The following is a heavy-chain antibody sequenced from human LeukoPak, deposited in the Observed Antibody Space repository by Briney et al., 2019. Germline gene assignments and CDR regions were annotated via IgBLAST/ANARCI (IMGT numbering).Heavy chain of an antibody. J-gene: IGHJ4*02. V-gene: IGHV1-18*01. CDR2: ISAYNGNT. Sequence: ASVKVSCKASGYTFTNYGIHWVRQAPGQGLEWMGWISAYNGNTKYAQSLQGRVTMTTDTSTSTAYMELRSLRSDDTAVYYCARGPLGAAFDSWGQGTLVTVSS. CDR3: ARGPLGAAFDS. CDR1: GYTFTNYG. D-gene: IGHD3-16*01.